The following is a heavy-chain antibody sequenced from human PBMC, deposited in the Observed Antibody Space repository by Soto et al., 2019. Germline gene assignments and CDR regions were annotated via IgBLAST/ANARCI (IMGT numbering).Heavy chain of an antibody. V-gene: IGHV1-46*01. Sequence: ASVKVSSKASGNSFTTYYMHWVRQAPGQGLEWMGIINPSGGRTTYAQKFQGRVTMTRDTSTSTFHMELSSLTSEDTAVYYCAGLYHYDSSGYYDYWGQGTLVTVSS. CDR2: INPSGGRT. CDR3: AGLYHYDSSGYYDY. J-gene: IGHJ4*02. D-gene: IGHD3-22*01. CDR1: GNSFTTYY.